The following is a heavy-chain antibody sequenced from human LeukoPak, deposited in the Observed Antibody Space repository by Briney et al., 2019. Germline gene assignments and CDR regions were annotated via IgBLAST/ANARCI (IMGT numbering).Heavy chain of an antibody. J-gene: IGHJ4*02. D-gene: IGHD4-23*01. Sequence: SETLSLTCTVSGGSISSYYWSWIRQPPGKGLEWIGYISYSGSANYNPSLKSRVTISVDRSKNQFSLKLSSVTAADTAVYYCARASYCGGNRAVDYWGQGTLVTVSS. V-gene: IGHV4-59*12. CDR3: ARASYCGGNRAVDY. CDR1: GGSISSYY. CDR2: ISYSGSA.